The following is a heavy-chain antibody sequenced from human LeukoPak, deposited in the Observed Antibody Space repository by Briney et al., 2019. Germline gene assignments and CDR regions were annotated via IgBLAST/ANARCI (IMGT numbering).Heavy chain of an antibody. CDR3: AKGGKWDVTPFDY. D-gene: IGHD1-26*01. J-gene: IGHJ4*02. CDR2: ISSSSSTI. CDR1: GFTFSSCS. V-gene: IGHV3-48*01. Sequence: GGSLRLSCAASGFTFSSCSMNWVRQAPGKGLEWVSYISSSSSTIYYADSVKGRFTISRDNAKNSLYVQMNSLRAEDTAVYYCAKGGKWDVTPFDYWGQGTLVTVSS.